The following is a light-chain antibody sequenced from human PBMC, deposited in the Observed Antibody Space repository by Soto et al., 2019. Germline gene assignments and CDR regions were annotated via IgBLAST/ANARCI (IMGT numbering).Light chain of an antibody. CDR2: TNS. V-gene: IGLV1-40*01. CDR3: RSYASSLSALV. CDR1: SSNIGAGYD. Sequence: QSVLTQPPSVSGAPGQGVTISCAWTSSNIGAGYDVHWYQQVPGTAPKLLIYTNSNRPSGVPDRFSGSKSGTSASLDITGLQAADEDDYCSRSYASSLSALVFGGGTKVTVL. J-gene: IGLJ3*02.